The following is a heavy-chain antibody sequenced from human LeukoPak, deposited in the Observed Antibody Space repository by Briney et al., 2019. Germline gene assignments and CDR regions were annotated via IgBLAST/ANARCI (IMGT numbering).Heavy chain of an antibody. Sequence: GASVKVSCKASGYTFTSYDINWVRQATGQGLEWMGWMNPNSGNTGYAQKFQGRVTITRNTSISTAYMELSSLRSEDTAVYYCARGAGWFVGYYYMDVWGKGTTVTVSS. CDR2: MNPNSGNT. D-gene: IGHD3-10*01. V-gene: IGHV1-8*03. CDR3: ARGAGWFVGYYYMDV. CDR1: GYTFTSYD. J-gene: IGHJ6*03.